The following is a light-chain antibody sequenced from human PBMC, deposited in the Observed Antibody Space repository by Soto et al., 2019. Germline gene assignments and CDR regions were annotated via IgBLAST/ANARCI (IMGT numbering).Light chain of an antibody. CDR3: QQYDSSPRT. CDR1: QNILRN. V-gene: IGKV3D-15*01. Sequence: IVMTQSPATLSVSPGERATLSCRAPQNILRNLAWYQHKPGQPPRLVMYGTSNRATGIPDRFSGSGSGTDFTLTISRLEPEDFAVYYCQQYDSSPRTFGQGTKVDIK. CDR2: GTS. J-gene: IGKJ1*01.